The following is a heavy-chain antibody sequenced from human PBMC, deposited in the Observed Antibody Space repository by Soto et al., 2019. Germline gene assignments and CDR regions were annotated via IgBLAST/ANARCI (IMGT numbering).Heavy chain of an antibody. J-gene: IGHJ6*02. D-gene: IGHD2-2*01. CDR2: IIPIFGTA. CDR1: GGTFSSYA. CDR3: ARGKRSRSVRVCYYYYGMDV. V-gene: IGHV1-69*13. Sequence: GASVKVSCKASGGTFSSYAISWVRQAPGQGLEWMGGIIPIFGTANYAQTFQGRVTITADESTSTAYMELSSLRSEDTAVCERARGKRSRSVRVCYYYYGMDVWCQGITGTVSS.